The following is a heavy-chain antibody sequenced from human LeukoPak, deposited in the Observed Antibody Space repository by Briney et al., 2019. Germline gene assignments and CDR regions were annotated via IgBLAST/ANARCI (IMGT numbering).Heavy chain of an antibody. CDR3: ARDHMRCSSTSCYYDY. CDR1: GFTFSSYS. J-gene: IGHJ4*02. D-gene: IGHD2-2*01. V-gene: IGHV3-64*01. Sequence: GGSLRLSCAASGFTFSSYSMNWVRQAPGKGLEYVSAISSNGGSTYYANSVKGRFTISRDNSKNTLYLQMGSLRAEDMAVYYCARDHMRCSSTSCYYDYWGQGTLVTVSS. CDR2: ISSNGGST.